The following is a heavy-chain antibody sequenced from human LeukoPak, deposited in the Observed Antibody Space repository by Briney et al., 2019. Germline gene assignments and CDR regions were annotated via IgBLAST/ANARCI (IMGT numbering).Heavy chain of an antibody. V-gene: IGHV1-2*02. J-gene: IGHJ6*03. Sequence: ASVKVSCKASGYTFTGYYMHWVRQAPGQGLEWMGWINPDSGGTNYAQKFQGRVTMTRDTSISTAYMELSRLRSDDTAVYYCARLFTMVRGVMEYYYYYMDVWGKGTTVTISS. D-gene: IGHD3-10*01. CDR3: ARLFTMVRGVMEYYYYYMDV. CDR2: INPDSGGT. CDR1: GYTFTGYY.